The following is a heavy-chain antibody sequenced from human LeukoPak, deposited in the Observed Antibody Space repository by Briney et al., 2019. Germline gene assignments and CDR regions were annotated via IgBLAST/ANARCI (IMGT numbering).Heavy chain of an antibody. CDR1: GYSISSGYH. J-gene: IGHJ4*02. Sequence: SETLSLTCVVSGYSISSGYHWGWIRQPPGEGLEWIGSVYRSGTTYYDPSLKSRVTISVDTSKNQISLKVRSVTAADTAMYYCARQNWVFDYWGQGILVTVSS. V-gene: IGHV4-38-2*01. CDR3: ARQNWVFDY. D-gene: IGHD7-27*01. CDR2: VYRSGTT.